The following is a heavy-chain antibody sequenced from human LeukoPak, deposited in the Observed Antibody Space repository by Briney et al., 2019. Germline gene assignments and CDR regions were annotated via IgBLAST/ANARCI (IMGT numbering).Heavy chain of an antibody. CDR2: IYYSGST. V-gene: IGHV4-59*08. J-gene: IGHJ5*02. D-gene: IGHD7-27*01. CDR3: ASLPNWGSPTTP. CDR1: GGSISSYY. Sequence: SETLSLTCTVSGGSISSYYWSWIRQPPGKGLEGIGYIYYSGSTNYNPSLQSRVTISVDTSKNQFSLKLSSVTAADTAVYYCASLPNWGSPTTPWGHGTLVTVS.